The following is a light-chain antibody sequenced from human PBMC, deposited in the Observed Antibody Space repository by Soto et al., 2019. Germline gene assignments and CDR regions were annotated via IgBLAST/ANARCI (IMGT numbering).Light chain of an antibody. CDR1: QGIRSF. J-gene: IGKJ4*01. Sequence: DIPLTQSPSFLSASVGDRVTITCRASQGIRSFLAWYQQKLGEAPELLIYAASTLESGVSLRFSGSGSGTEFTLTISSLQPEDVATYYGQHLNSYPRAHAFGGGTKVEI. V-gene: IGKV1-9*01. CDR3: QHLNSYPRAHA. CDR2: AAS.